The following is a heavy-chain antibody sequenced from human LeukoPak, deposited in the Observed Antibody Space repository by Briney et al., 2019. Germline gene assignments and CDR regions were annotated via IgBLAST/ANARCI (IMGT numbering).Heavy chain of an antibody. V-gene: IGHV1-18*01. CDR3: ARYSAYDFWSGAPTQFDY. Sequence: ASVKVSCKASGYTFTSYGISWVRQAPGQGLEWMGWISAYNGNTNYAQKLQGRVTMTTDTSTSTAYMELRRLRSDVTAVYYCARYSAYDFWSGAPTQFDYWGQGTLVTVSS. CDR1: GYTFTSYG. D-gene: IGHD3-3*01. J-gene: IGHJ4*02. CDR2: ISAYNGNT.